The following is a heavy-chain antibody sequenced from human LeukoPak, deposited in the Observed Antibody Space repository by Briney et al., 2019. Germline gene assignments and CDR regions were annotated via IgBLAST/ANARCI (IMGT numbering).Heavy chain of an antibody. D-gene: IGHD1-26*01. CDR1: GFTFDDYA. CDR3: ARDLLVGAYYYYYGMDV. CDR2: ISWNSGSI. Sequence: GGSLRLSCAASGFTFDDYAMHWVRQAPGKGLEWVSGISWNSGSIGYADSVKGRFTISRDNSKNTLYLQMNSLRAEDTAVYYCARDLLVGAYYYYYGMDVWGQGTTVTVSS. J-gene: IGHJ6*02. V-gene: IGHV3-9*01.